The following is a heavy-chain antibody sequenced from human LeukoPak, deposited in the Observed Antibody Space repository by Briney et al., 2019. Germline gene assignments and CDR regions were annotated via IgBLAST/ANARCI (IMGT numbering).Heavy chain of an antibody. CDR3: ARGWYYYGSGSPWDV. Sequence: SETLSLTCAVYGGSFSGYYWSWIRQPPGKGLEWIGEINHSGSTNCNPSLKSRVTISVDTSKNQFSLKLSSVTAADTAVYYCARGWYYYGSGSPWDVWGKGTTVTVSS. CDR2: INHSGST. V-gene: IGHV4-34*01. D-gene: IGHD3-10*01. J-gene: IGHJ6*04. CDR1: GGSFSGYY.